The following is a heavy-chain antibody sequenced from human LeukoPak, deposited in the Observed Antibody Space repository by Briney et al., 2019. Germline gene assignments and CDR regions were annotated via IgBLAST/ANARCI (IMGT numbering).Heavy chain of an antibody. J-gene: IGHJ4*02. V-gene: IGHV1-2*02. CDR3: AKESSIAALAADY. Sequence: ASVKVSCKASGFTFTAYNIHWVRQAPGQGLEWMGWINPNSGRTNYAQKFQGRVTMTRDTSISTAYMELSRLRSDDTAVYYCAKESSIAALAADYWGQGTLVTVSS. CDR2: INPNSGRT. D-gene: IGHD6-6*01. CDR1: GFTFTAYN.